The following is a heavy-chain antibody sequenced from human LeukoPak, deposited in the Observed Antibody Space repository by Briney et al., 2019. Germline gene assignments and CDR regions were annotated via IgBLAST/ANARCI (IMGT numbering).Heavy chain of an antibody. CDR2: VYHSGST. CDR1: AYSISSGYY. CDR3: ARHWGNGHGTGAGPIDY. J-gene: IGHJ4*02. D-gene: IGHD3/OR15-3a*01. V-gene: IGHV4-38-2*02. Sequence: SETLSLTCTVTAYSISSGYYWGWIRQPPGKGLECIGGVYHSGSTFYNPSLRSRVTISADTFKNQLSLKLNSVTAADTAVYYCARHWGNGHGTGAGPIDYWGQGTLVTVSS.